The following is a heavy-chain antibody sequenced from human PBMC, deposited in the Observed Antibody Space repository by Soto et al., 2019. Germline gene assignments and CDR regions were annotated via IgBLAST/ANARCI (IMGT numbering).Heavy chain of an antibody. CDR2: INPICGTA. CDR1: GGTFSSYA. Sequence: SVKFFCKASGGTFSSYAISWVRQAPGQGLEWMGGINPICGTANYAQKFQGRVTITGDTSTSTVYMELSSLRSEDTAVYYCAREAGYSYGYDGYYYYYGMDVWGQGTTVTVSS. CDR3: AREAGYSYGYDGYYYYYGMDV. J-gene: IGHJ6*02. V-gene: IGHV1-69*06. D-gene: IGHD5-18*01.